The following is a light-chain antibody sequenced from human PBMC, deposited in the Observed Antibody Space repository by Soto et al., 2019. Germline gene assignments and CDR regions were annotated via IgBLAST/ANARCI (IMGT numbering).Light chain of an antibody. J-gene: IGLJ1*01. CDR3: SSRTSGSTRV. CDR1: SGDVGGYDY. CDR2: EVT. V-gene: IGLV2-14*01. Sequence: QSVLTQPASVSGSPGQSIAISCTGTSGDVGGYDYVSWYQQHPDKAPKLMIYEVTKRPSWVSNRFSGSKSGNTASLTISGLQPEDEADYYCSSRTSGSTRVFGSGTKVTVL.